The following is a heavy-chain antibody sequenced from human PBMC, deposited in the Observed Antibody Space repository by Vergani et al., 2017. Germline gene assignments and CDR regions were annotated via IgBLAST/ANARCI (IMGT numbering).Heavy chain of an antibody. J-gene: IGHJ5*02. CDR2: ITPFNGNT. CDR3: ALAESSTSCINSVCITPETGSWFDP. CDR1: GYTFTYRY. Sequence: QMQLVQSGAEVKKTGSSVSCKASGYTFTYRYLHWVRQAPGQALEWMGWITPFNGNTNYAQKFQDRVTITRDRSMSTAYMELISLSSEDTAIYYCALAESSTSCINSVCITPETGSWFDPWGQGTLVTVSS. D-gene: IGHD2-2*01. V-gene: IGHV1-45*02.